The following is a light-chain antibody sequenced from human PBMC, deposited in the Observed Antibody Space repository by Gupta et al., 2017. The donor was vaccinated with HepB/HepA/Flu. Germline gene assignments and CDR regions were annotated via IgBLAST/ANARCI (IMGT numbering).Light chain of an antibody. CDR2: TNY. CDR3: AVWDDSLNEAV. CDR1: SSNIEVNN. V-gene: IGLV1-44*01. J-gene: IGLJ2*01. Sequence: QSVLTQPPSVSGTLGQRAIIPCSGSSSNIEVNNVNWYQQFPGTAPKLLIYTNYHRPSGVPDRFSGSKSGTSASLAISGLQPEDDANYFCAVWDDSLNEAVFGGGTQLTVL.